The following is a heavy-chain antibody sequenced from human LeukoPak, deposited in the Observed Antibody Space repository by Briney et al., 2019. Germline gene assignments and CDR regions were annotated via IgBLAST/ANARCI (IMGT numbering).Heavy chain of an antibody. CDR3: ASTYYDSSGYYPLRLQYYYYYGMDV. CDR2: IYSGGST. V-gene: IGHV3-66*01. J-gene: IGHJ6*02. CDR1: GFNFRAYW. D-gene: IGHD3-22*01. Sequence: GGSLRLSCTTSGFNFRAYWMGWVRQAPGKGLEWVSVIYSGGSTYYADSVKGRFTISRDNSKNTLYLQMNSLRAENTAVYYCASTYYDSSGYYPLRLQYYYYYGMDVWGQGTTVTVSS.